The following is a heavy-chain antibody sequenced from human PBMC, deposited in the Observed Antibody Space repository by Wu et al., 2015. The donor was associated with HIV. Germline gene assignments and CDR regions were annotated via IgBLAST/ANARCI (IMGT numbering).Heavy chain of an antibody. Sequence: QVQLVQSGTEVKKPGASVKVSCKASGYTFTGYYFHWVRQAPGQGLEWMGWINPNSGGTNYAQKFQGRVNHDQGHVYQAQPTXRAEQTETSDDTAPVYFCAKEALNLVRDFPGPSLDSWGQGTLVSPSP. J-gene: IGHJ4*02. V-gene: IGHV1-2*02. CDR3: AKEALNLVRDFPGPSLDS. CDR2: INPNSGGT. CDR1: GYTFTGYY. D-gene: IGHD3-10*01.